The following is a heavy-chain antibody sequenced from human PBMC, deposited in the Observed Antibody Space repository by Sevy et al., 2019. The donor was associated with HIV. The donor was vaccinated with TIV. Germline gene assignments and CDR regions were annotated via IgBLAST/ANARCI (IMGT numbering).Heavy chain of an antibody. Sequence: GGSLRLSCVASGFTFNTYGMHWVRQAPGKGLEWVAVVSYDGSNKYYAESVQGRFTISRDNSGNTLYLQVNSLRTEDTAVYYCAIAMDTWIQLWSLIDYWGQGTLVTVSS. CDR3: AIAMDTWIQLWSLIDY. J-gene: IGHJ4*02. CDR1: GFTFNTYG. CDR2: VSYDGSNK. D-gene: IGHD5-18*01. V-gene: IGHV3-30*03.